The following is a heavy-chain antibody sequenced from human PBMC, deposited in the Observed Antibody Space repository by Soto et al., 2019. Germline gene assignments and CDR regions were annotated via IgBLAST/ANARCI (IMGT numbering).Heavy chain of an antibody. Sequence: EVQVLESGGDLVQPGGSLRLSCAASGFTFSNYAMNWVCQAPGKGPEWVSGISAGRSTYYADSVKGRFTISRDNSKSTLFLQMDSLRAEDTALYYCTKVRGDPVWGKGTTVTVSS. CDR1: GFTFSNYA. V-gene: IGHV3-23*01. CDR3: TKVRGDPV. J-gene: IGHJ6*04. CDR2: ISAGRST. D-gene: IGHD4-17*01.